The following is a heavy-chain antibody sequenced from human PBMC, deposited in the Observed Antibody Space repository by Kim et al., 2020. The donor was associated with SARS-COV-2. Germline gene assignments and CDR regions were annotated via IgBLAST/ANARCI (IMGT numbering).Heavy chain of an antibody. CDR1: GFTFSSYG. CDR2: IWYDGSNK. V-gene: IGHV3-33*06. CDR3: AKDGYIAGTRLADY. D-gene: IGHD6-13*01. Sequence: GGSLRLSCAASGFTFSSYGMHWVRQAPGKGLEWVAVIWYDGSNKYYADSVKGRFTISRDNSKNTLYLQMNSLRAEDTAVYYCAKDGYIAGTRLADYWGQGTLVTVSS. J-gene: IGHJ4*02.